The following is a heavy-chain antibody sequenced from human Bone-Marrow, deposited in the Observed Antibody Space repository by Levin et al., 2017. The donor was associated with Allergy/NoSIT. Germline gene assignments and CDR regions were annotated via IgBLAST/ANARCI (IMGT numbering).Heavy chain of an antibody. Sequence: PGESLKISCKVSGDTLSDLSIHWVRQAPGKGLEWMGGFDPEDGEIIYPQKFQGRVTLTEDPSTDTAYMELSSLRSDDTAVYYCATAYGDAFDYWGQGTLVTVSS. J-gene: IGHJ4*02. CDR1: GDTLSDLS. CDR3: ATAYGDAFDY. CDR2: FDPEDGEI. D-gene: IGHD4/OR15-4a*01. V-gene: IGHV1-24*01.